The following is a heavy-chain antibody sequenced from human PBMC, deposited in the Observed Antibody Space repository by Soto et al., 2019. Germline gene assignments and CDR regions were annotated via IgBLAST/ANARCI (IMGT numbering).Heavy chain of an antibody. CDR2: ISFDGSNK. CDR3: ATCFSPYSSIEGLDY. V-gene: IGHV3-30*03. J-gene: IGHJ4*02. CDR1: GFTFSNYG. Sequence: QVQLVESGGGVVQPGRSLRLSCAASGFTFSNYGMHWVRQAPGKGPEWAAVISFDGSNKYYGDSVKGRFTISRDNSKNTLYLQMNSLRAEDTAVYYCATCFSPYSSIEGLDYWGQGTLVTVSS. D-gene: IGHD6-13*01.